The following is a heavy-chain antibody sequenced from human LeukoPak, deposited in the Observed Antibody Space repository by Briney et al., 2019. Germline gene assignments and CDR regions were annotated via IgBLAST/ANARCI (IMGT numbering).Heavy chain of an antibody. CDR3: AKMQDIVVPSTMMY. D-gene: IGHD2-2*01. CDR1: GFTFSNYA. V-gene: IGHV3-23*01. Sequence: GGSLRLSCAASGFTFSNYAMTWVRQAPGRGLEWVSLISGIAQSTHYADSVKGRFTISRDNSKSTLYLQMNSLRADDTAVYFCAKMQDIVVPSTMMYWGQGTLVTVSS. CDR2: ISGIAQST. J-gene: IGHJ4*02.